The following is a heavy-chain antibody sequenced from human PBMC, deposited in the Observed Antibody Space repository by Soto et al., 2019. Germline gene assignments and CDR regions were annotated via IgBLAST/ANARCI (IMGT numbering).Heavy chain of an antibody. CDR3: TTDLQAYCDGTTCYAGNYYYYGMDV. D-gene: IGHD2-2*01. Sequence: GGSLRLSCAAYGFSFRNAWMSWVRQAPGKXLEWVGHIKSQGDGGTRDYAAPVKGRFTISRDDSKNTLFLQMNSLKNEDTAVYFCTTDLQAYCDGTTCYAGNYYYYGMDVWGQGTTVTVSS. CDR2: IKSQGDGGTR. J-gene: IGHJ6*02. CDR1: GFSFRNAW. V-gene: IGHV3-15*01.